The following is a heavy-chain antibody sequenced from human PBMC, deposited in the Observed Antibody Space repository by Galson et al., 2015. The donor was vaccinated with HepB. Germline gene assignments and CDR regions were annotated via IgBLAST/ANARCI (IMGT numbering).Heavy chain of an antibody. D-gene: IGHD6-25*01. Sequence: SLRLSCAASGFTSDDHAMHWVRQVPGEGLEWVSLLTWDGARRYYRDSVKGRFTISRDNRQGSLFLQMDSLRPEDSALYFCARDSGNGGYFDHWGQGTPVIVSS. CDR1: GFTSDDHA. J-gene: IGHJ4*02. CDR3: ARDSGNGGYFDH. V-gene: IGHV3-43D*03. CDR2: LTWDGARR.